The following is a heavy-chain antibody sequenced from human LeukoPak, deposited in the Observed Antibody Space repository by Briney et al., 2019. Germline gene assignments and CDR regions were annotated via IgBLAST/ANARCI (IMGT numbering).Heavy chain of an antibody. V-gene: IGHV3-7*03. J-gene: IGHJ5*02. CDR2: IKEDGSEK. CDR3: AKDIGSSWYANWFDP. Sequence: PGGSLRLSCAASGFTFSNYWMNWVRQAPGKGLEWVANIKEDGSEKYYVDSMKGRFTISRDNAKNSLYLQMNSLRAEDTALYYCAKDIGSSWYANWFDPWGQGTLVTVSS. D-gene: IGHD6-13*01. CDR1: GFTFSNYW.